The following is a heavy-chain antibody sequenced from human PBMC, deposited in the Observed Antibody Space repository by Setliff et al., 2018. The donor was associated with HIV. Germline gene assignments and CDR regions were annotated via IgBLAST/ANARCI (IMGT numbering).Heavy chain of an antibody. CDR3: ARTVARGELTRGVYYYYYGMDV. Sequence: ASVKVSCKASGYTFTSYAIHWVRQAPGQRLEWMGWINAGNGNTKYSQKFQGRVTITRDTSASTAYMELSSLRSEDTAVYYCARTVARGELTRGVYYYYYGMDVWGQGTTVTVSS. CDR2: INAGNGNT. J-gene: IGHJ6*02. V-gene: IGHV1-3*01. D-gene: IGHD1-26*01. CDR1: GYTFTSYA.